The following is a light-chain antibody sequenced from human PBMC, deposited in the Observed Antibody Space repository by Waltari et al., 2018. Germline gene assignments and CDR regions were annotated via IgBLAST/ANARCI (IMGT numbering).Light chain of an antibody. CDR3: SSYTTSKTYV. CDR1: SSDVGRYKD. J-gene: IGLJ1*01. Sequence: QSALTQPASVSGSPGQSITISCTGTSSDVGRYKDVSWYQQNPGKAPKLIIHDVSDQPSGVSNRFSGSTIGNTASLPISGRQDDDDADYYCSSYTTSKTYVFGTGTKVTVL. CDR2: DVS. V-gene: IGLV2-14*03.